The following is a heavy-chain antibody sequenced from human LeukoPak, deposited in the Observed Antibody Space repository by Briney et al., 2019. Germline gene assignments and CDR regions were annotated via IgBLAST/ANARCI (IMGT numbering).Heavy chain of an antibody. CDR2: IYYSGST. Sequence: PSETLSLTCTVSGGSISSYYWSWIRQPPGKGLEWIGSIYYSGSTYYNPSLKSRVTISVDTSKNQFSLKLSSVTAADTAVYYCARQFPIAVAGTGAFDIWGQGTMVTVSS. J-gene: IGHJ3*02. D-gene: IGHD6-19*01. CDR1: GGSISSYY. V-gene: IGHV4-59*05. CDR3: ARQFPIAVAGTGAFDI.